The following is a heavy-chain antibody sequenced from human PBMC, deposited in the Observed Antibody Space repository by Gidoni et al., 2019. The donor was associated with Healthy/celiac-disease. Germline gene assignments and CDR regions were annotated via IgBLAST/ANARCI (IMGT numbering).Heavy chain of an antibody. Sequence: EVQLVQSGAEAKKPGESTKISCKGSGSSFHSYWSRWVRQMPGKGLEWMGIIYPGDTDTRYSPSCQGQVTISAAKSISTAYLQWGSLKASATAMYYCARTRVAGIPDAFDIWGQGTMVTVSS. CDR3: ARTRVAGIPDAFDI. CDR1: GSSFHSYW. CDR2: IYPGDTDT. J-gene: IGHJ3*02. V-gene: IGHV5-51*03. D-gene: IGHD6-19*01.